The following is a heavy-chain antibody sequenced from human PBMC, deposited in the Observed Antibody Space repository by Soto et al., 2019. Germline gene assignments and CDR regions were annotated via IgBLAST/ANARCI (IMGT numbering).Heavy chain of an antibody. CDR1: GFTFSSYA. Sequence: GGSLRLSCAASGFTFSSYAMSWVRQAPGKGLEWVSAISGSGGSTYYADSVKGRFTISRDNSKNTLYLQMNSLRAEDTAVYYCAGTREGTHYFDYWGQGTLVTVSS. V-gene: IGHV3-23*01. D-gene: IGHD1-1*01. CDR3: AGTREGTHYFDY. CDR2: ISGSGGST. J-gene: IGHJ4*02.